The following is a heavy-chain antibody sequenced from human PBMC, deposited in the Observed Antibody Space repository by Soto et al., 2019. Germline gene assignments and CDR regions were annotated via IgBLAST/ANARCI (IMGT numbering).Heavy chain of an antibody. CDR3: AGGREAYYYYYGMDV. J-gene: IGHJ6*02. V-gene: IGHV4-30-2*01. CDR1: GGSISSGGYS. Sequence: SETLSLTCAVSGGSISSGGYSWNWIRQPPGKGLEWIGYIYHSESTYYNPSLKSRVTISVDRSKNLFSLKLSSVTAADTAVYYCAGGREAYYYYYGMDVWGQGTTVTVSS. D-gene: IGHD1-26*01. CDR2: IYHSEST.